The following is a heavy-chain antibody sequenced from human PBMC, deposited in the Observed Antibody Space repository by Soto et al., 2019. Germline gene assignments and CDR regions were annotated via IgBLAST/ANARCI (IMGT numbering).Heavy chain of an antibody. V-gene: IGHV4-4*02. CDR2: IYHSGST. J-gene: IGHJ4*02. CDR1: SGSISSSNW. Sequence: PSETLSLTCAVSSGSISSSNWWSWVRQPPGKGLEWIGEIYHSGSTNYNPSLKSRVTISVDKSKNQFSLKLSSVTAADTAVYYCAKFFVETGESSGWPWSFPYWGQGTLVTVSS. D-gene: IGHD6-25*01. CDR3: AKFFVETGESSGWPWSFPY.